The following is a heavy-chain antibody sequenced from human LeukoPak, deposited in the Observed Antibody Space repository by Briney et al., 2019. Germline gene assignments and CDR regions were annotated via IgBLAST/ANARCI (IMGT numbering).Heavy chain of an antibody. J-gene: IGHJ4*02. CDR2: INPSGGDT. CDR1: GYTFTTYY. V-gene: IGHV1-46*01. Sequence: ASVKVSCKASGYTFTTYYMHWVRQAPGQGLEWMGIINPSGGDTSHTQKFQGRLTMTWDTPTSTVYMELSSPRSEDTAVYYCAIQAFDYWGQGTLVTVSS. CDR3: AIQAFDY.